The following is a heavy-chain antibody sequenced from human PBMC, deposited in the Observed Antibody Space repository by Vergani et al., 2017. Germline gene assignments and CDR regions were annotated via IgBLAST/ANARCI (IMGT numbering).Heavy chain of an antibody. CDR1: GFSFSIYG. CDR2: ISGSSSDI. D-gene: IGHD2-2*01. CDR3: ARAEYQLPYHY. V-gene: IGHV3-48*01. Sequence: EVQLVESGGGLVQPGGSLTLSCAASGFSFSIYGMTWVRQAPGKGLEWVSYISGSSSDISYADSVKGRFTISRDNAKNSLYLQMNSLRAEDTALYYCARAEYQLPYHYWGQGTLVTVSS. J-gene: IGHJ4*02.